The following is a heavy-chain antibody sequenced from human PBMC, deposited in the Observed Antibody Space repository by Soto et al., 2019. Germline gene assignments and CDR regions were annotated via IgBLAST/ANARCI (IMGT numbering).Heavy chain of an antibody. J-gene: IGHJ4*02. CDR2: ISYDGSNK. CDR1: GFTFSSYG. V-gene: IGHV3-30*18. D-gene: IGHD2-15*01. CDR3: EKAGRLPYFDY. Sequence: PGGSLRLSCAASGFTFSSYGMHWVRQAPGKGLEWVAVISYDGSNKYYADSVKGRFTISRDNSKNTLYLQMNSLRAEDTAVYYCEKAGRLPYFDYWRQATLVTVPP.